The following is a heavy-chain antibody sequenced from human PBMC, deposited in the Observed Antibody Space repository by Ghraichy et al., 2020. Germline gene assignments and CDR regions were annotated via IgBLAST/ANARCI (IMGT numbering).Heavy chain of an antibody. CDR3: AKGGGGWLQSTYLGS. J-gene: IGHJ4*02. D-gene: IGHD5-24*01. V-gene: IGHV3-23*01. CDR1: GFTFSSYA. CDR2: ISGSGGST. Sequence: GGSLRLSCAASGFTFSSYAMSWVRQAPGKGLEWVSAISGSGGSTYYADSVKGRFTISRDNSKNTLYLQMNSLRAEDTAVYYCAKGGGGWLQSTYLGSWGQGTLVTGSS.